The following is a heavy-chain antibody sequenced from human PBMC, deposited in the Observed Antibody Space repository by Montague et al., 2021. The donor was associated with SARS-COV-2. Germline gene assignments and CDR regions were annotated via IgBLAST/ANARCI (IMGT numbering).Heavy chain of an antibody. J-gene: IGHJ3*02. CDR1: GDSVSSNTAT. CDR2: TYYRSKWYH. CDR3: GRTTTRMLYPENAFDI. Sequence: CAISGDSVSSNTATWNWIRQSPSRGLEWLGRTYYRSKWYHDYAISLKSRITINPDTSKNQFSLQLSSVAPEDTAVFYCGRTTTRMLYPENAFDIWGQGTMVTVSS. D-gene: IGHD2-15*01. V-gene: IGHV6-1*01.